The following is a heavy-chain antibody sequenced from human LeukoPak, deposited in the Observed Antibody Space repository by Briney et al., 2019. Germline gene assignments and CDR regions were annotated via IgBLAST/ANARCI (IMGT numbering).Heavy chain of an antibody. V-gene: IGHV4-4*07. CDR2: IYTSGST. J-gene: IGHJ3*02. CDR1: GVSISSYY. Sequence: PSETLSLTCTVSGVSISSYYWRWLRQPAGQGLEWIVRIYTSGSTNYNPSLKRRVTMSVDTSKNQFTQKLSSANAADTAVYYCAREPRYCSSSSYYFDAFDIWGQGTMVTVSS. CDR3: AREPRYCSSSSYYFDAFDI. D-gene: IGHD2-2*01.